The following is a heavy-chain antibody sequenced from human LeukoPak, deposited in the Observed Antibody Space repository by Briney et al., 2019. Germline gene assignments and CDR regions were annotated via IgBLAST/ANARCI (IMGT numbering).Heavy chain of an antibody. D-gene: IGHD3/OR15-3a*01. V-gene: IGHV3-7*01. CDR3: ARDEGLVIPRGYFDY. CDR2: IKQDGSEK. J-gene: IGHJ4*02. Sequence: GGSLRLSCAASGFTFSIYWMSWVRQAPGKGLEWVANIKQDGSEKYYVDSVKGRFTISRDNAKNSLYLQMNSLRAEDTAVYYCARDEGLVIPRGYFDYWGQGTLVTVSS. CDR1: GFTFSIYW.